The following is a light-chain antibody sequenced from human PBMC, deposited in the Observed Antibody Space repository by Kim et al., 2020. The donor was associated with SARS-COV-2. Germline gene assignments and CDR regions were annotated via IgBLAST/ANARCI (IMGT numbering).Light chain of an antibody. CDR1: KLGDKY. J-gene: IGLJ2*01. Sequence: VSPGQTASITCSGDKLGDKYACWYQQKPGQSPVLVIYQDSKRPSGIPERFSGSNSGNTSTLTISGTQAMDEADYYCQAWDSSTSVVFGGGTQLTVL. V-gene: IGLV3-1*01. CDR3: QAWDSSTSVV. CDR2: QDS.